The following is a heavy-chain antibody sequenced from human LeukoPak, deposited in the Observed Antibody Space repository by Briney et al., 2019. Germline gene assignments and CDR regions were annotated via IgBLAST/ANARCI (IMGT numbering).Heavy chain of an antibody. V-gene: IGHV3-21*04. CDR2: ISSSSNYI. CDR3: AKSGYNRFDY. J-gene: IGHJ4*02. D-gene: IGHD5-24*01. Sequence: GGSLRLSCAASGFTFSSYSMNWVRQAPGKGLEWVSFISSSSNYIYYADSLKGRFTISRDNSKNTLYLQMNSLRAEDTAVYYCAKSGYNRFDYWGQGTLVTVSS. CDR1: GFTFSSYS.